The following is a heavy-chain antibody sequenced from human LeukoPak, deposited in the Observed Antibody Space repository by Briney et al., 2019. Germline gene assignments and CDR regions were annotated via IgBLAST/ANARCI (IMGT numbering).Heavy chain of an antibody. V-gene: IGHV4-38-2*02. CDR1: GYSISSGYY. D-gene: IGHD2-8*02. J-gene: IGHJ5*02. Sequence: SETLSLTCTVSGYSISSGYYWGWIRQPPGKGLEWIGSIYHSGSTYYNPSLKSRVTISVDTSKNQFSLKLSSVTAADTAVYYCARVLTRTGWFAPWGQRTLGNVSS. CDR3: ARVLTRTGWFAP. CDR2: IYHSGST.